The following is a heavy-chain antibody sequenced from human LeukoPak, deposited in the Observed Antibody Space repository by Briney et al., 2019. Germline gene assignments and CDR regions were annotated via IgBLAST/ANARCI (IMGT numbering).Heavy chain of an antibody. CDR3: ARLPYYYDSSGLRLSDYFDY. CDR2: IYPGDSDT. D-gene: IGHD3-22*01. Sequence: GESLKISCKGSGYSFTSYWIGWVRQMPGKGLEWMGIIYPGDSDTRYSPSFQGQVTISADKSISTAYLQWSSLKASDTAMYCCARLPYYYDSSGLRLSDYFDYWGQGTLVTVSS. CDR1: GYSFTSYW. J-gene: IGHJ4*02. V-gene: IGHV5-51*01.